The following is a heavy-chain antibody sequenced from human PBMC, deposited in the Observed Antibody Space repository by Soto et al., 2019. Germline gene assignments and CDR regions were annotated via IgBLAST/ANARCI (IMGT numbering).Heavy chain of an antibody. V-gene: IGHV3-23*01. CDR2: ITDSGGNT. CDR3: ASSGAWFGGGYFDY. J-gene: IGHJ4*02. D-gene: IGHD3-10*01. Sequence: GGSLRLSCAASGFTFSSYAMSWVRQAPGKGLEWVSGITDSGGNTYYADSVKGRFTISRDNSKDTLYLQMNSLRAEDTAVYYCASSGAWFGGGYFDYWGQGTLVTVSS. CDR1: GFTFSSYA.